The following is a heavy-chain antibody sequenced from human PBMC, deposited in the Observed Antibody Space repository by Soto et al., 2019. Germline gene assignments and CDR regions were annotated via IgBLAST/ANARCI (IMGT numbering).Heavy chain of an antibody. CDR3: AREKRVAPINMVRGRIIKTQSNWFDS. CDR1: GASINTGGFY. D-gene: IGHD3-10*01. CDR2: IYHSGSP. J-gene: IGHJ5*01. Sequence: PSETLSLTCTVSGASINTGGFYWSWIRQPPGQGLEWIGNIYHSGSPSYNPSLKSRPTISIDTSNNQFSLKLSSVTAADTAVYYCAREKRVAPINMVRGRIIKTQSNWFDSWGQGTMV. V-gene: IGHV4-30-4*01.